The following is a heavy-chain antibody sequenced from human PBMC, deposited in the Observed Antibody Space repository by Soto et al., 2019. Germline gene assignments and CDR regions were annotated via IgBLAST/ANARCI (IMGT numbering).Heavy chain of an antibody. CDR1: GTTFSSYG. CDR2: IIPVLGTI. Sequence: QVQLVQSGAELKKPGSSVNVSCKASGTTFSSYGFNWVRQAPGQGLEWMGGIIPVLGTINYAQKFQGRVTITAAKSTSTVYMDLSSLRSEDTAVYYCARGTLFCGGDCYFDHWGLGTLVTVSS. CDR3: ARGTLFCGGDCYFDH. D-gene: IGHD2-21*02. V-gene: IGHV1-69*06. J-gene: IGHJ4*02.